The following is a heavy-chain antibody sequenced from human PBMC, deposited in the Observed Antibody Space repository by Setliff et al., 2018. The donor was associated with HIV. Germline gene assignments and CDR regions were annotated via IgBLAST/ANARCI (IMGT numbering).Heavy chain of an antibody. CDR1: GFIFTNAW. Sequence: GGSLRLSCETSGFIFTNAWMSWVRQAPGKGREWVAHIKPDGSSKKYVDSVKGRFTISRDNAKDSLYLQMHSLRAEDTAVYYCVRWGLPYGIDAWGQGTLVTVSS. J-gene: IGHJ4*02. CDR2: IKPDGSSK. D-gene: IGHD3-16*01. V-gene: IGHV3-7*01. CDR3: VRWGLPYGIDA.